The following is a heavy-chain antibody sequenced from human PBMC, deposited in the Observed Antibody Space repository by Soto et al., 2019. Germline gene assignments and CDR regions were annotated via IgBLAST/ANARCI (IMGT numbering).Heavy chain of an antibody. J-gene: IGHJ4*02. CDR2: ISSRSSTI. CDR1: GFSFSTYN. CDR3: ANGGCSGGSCYVSDY. D-gene: IGHD2-15*01. Sequence: GGSLRLSCAASGFSFSTYNMNWVRQAPGRGLEWVSYISSRSSTIYHADSVKGRFTISRDNAKNSLYLQMNSLRAGDTAVYYCANGGCSGGSCYVSDYWGQGTLVTVSS. V-gene: IGHV3-48*04.